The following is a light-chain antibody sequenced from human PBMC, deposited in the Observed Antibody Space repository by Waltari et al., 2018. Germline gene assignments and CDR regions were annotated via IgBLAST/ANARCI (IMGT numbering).Light chain of an antibody. J-gene: IGKJ1*01. Sequence: SCRASQNIFRTLAWYQQKPGQAPRLLIYGAYTRATGIPDRFSGSGSGTDFSLTISGLDPEDFAVYCCQHYVRLPVTFGQGTKVEIK. CDR1: QNIFRT. V-gene: IGKV3-20*01. CDR2: GAY. CDR3: QHYVRLPVT.